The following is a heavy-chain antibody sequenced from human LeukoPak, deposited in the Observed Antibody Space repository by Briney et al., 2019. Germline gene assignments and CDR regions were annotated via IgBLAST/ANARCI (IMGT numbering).Heavy chain of an antibody. Sequence: GASVKVSCKASGYTFTGYYMHWVRQAPGQGLEWMGWINPNSGGTNYAQKFQGRVTMTRDTSISTAYMELSRLRSDDTAVYYCARDLEMATSPFDYWGQGTLVTVSS. CDR2: INPNSGGT. CDR1: GYTFTGYY. D-gene: IGHD5-24*01. J-gene: IGHJ4*02. CDR3: ARDLEMATSPFDY. V-gene: IGHV1-2*02.